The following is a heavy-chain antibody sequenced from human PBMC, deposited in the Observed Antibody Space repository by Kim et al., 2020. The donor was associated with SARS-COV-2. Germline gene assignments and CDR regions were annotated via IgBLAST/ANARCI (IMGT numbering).Heavy chain of an antibody. V-gene: IGHV3-30*01. CDR3: ARGEDFGVDPKDYYYMDV. D-gene: IGHD3-3*01. Sequence: KGRFTNARDNSKNTLYLQMNSLRAEDTAVYYCARGEDFGVDPKDYYYMDVWGKGTTVTVSS. J-gene: IGHJ6*03.